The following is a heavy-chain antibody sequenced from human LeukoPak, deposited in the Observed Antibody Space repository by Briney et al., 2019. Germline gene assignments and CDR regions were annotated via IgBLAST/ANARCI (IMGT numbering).Heavy chain of an antibody. CDR3: ARHGKGVTYFYTFDI. D-gene: IGHD2/OR15-2a*01. CDR2: VYASGAT. CDR1: GGSLTNYY. J-gene: IGHJ3*02. Sequence: SGALSLTCTGSGGSLTNYYWSWIRQAPGEGLEWGGYVYASGATNSNPSLKSRVTISVDTSKNQFSLKLSSVTAADTAVYYCARHGKGVTYFYTFDIWGQGTVVAVSS. V-gene: IGHV4-59*08.